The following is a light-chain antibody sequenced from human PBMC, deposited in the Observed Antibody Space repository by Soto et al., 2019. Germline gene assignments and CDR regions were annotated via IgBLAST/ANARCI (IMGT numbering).Light chain of an antibody. CDR3: SSYAGSNNLV. CDR2: EVS. Sequence: QSVLTQPPSASGSPGQSVTIPCTGTSSDVGGYNYVSWYRQHPGKAPKLIIYEVSKRPSGVPDRFSGSNSGNTASLTVSGLQTEDEDDYHCSSYAGSNNLVFGGGTKLTVL. CDR1: SSDVGGYNY. J-gene: IGLJ3*02. V-gene: IGLV2-8*01.